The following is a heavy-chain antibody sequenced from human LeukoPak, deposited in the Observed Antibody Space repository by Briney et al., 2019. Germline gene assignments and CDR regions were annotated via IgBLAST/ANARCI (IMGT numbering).Heavy chain of an antibody. CDR1: GYSFTSYW. V-gene: IGHV5-51*01. CDR3: ATNYDSDLQSFDI. D-gene: IGHD3-22*01. J-gene: IGHJ3*02. Sequence: GESLKISCKGSGYSFTSYWIGWARQMPGKGLEWMGIIYPGDSDARYSPSFQGQVTISAGKSISTAYLQWSSLKASDTAMYYCATNYDSDLQSFDIRGQGTMVTVSS. CDR2: IYPGDSDA.